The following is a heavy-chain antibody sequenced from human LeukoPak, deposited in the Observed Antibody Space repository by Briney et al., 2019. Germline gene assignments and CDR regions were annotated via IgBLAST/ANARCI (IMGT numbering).Heavy chain of an antibody. CDR2: INHSGSI. J-gene: IGHJ5*01. D-gene: IGHD7-27*01. V-gene: IGHV4-34*01. Sequence: PSETLSLTCAVYGASFSYDYWSWIRQAPGKGLEWIGEINHSGSITYNPSLKSRVTISAEKSKSQFSLRLTSVTAADTAVYYCAKGVWAPRFDSWGQGTPVTVSS. CDR1: GASFSYDY. CDR3: AKGVWAPRFDS.